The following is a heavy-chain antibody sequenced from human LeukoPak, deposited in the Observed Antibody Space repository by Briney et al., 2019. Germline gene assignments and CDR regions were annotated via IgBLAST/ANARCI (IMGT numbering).Heavy chain of an antibody. CDR3: ARSLTYYDFWSGYYSPLDY. J-gene: IGHJ4*02. V-gene: IGHV1-46*01. D-gene: IGHD3-3*01. CDR1: GYTFTSYY. CDR2: INPSGGST. Sequence: GASVKVSCKASGYTFTSYYMHWVRQAPGQGLEWMGIINPSGGSTSYAQKFQGRVTMTRDMSTSTVYMELSSLRSEDTAVYYCARSLTYYDFWSGYYSPLDYWGQGTLVTVSS.